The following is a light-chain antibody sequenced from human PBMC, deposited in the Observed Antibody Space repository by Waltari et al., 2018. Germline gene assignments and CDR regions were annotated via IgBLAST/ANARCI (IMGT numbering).Light chain of an antibody. CDR1: TGAVTSGHY. V-gene: IGLV7-46*01. CDR3: LLYYIGVRV. Sequence: QAVVTQEPSLTVSPGGTVTLTCGSSTGAVTSGHYPSWFHQKPGQAPRTLIYDTSNKHSWTPARCSGSLRGGKAALTLSGAQPEEEAEYYCLLYYIGVRVFGGGTKLTVL. J-gene: IGLJ3*02. CDR2: DTS.